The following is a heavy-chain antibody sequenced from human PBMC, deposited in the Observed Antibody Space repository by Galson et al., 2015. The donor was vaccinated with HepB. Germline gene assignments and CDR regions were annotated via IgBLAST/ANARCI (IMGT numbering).Heavy chain of an antibody. J-gene: IGHJ4*02. Sequence: LTCTVSGYSINSGNSYWTWIRQPAGKGLEWIGRLYPSGTTSYNPSLKSRVTMSLDTSKNHFSLKVNSVTAADTAVYYCARTSLTSRGEFDSWGQGTLVAVSS. CDR3: ARTSLTSRGEFDS. CDR1: GYSINSGNSY. V-gene: IGHV4-61*02. D-gene: IGHD3-9*01. CDR2: LYPSGTT.